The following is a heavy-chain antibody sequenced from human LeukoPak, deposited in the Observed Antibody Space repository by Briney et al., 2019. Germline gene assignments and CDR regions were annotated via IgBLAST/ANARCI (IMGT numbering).Heavy chain of an antibody. CDR2: ISGSGGTT. Sequence: PGGSLRLSCAGSGFTFGSHAMSWVRQAPGKGLEWVSGISGSGGTTYYADSVKGRFTISRDNSKNTLSLQMNSLRADDTAVYYCTYGDYVRGRFDYWGQGTLVTVSS. V-gene: IGHV3-23*01. J-gene: IGHJ4*02. CDR1: GFTFGSHA. CDR3: TYGDYVRGRFDY. D-gene: IGHD4-17*01.